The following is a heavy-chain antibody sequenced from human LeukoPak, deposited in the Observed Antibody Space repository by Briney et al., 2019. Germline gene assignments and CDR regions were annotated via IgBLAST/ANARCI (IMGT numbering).Heavy chain of an antibody. D-gene: IGHD1-26*01. J-gene: IGHJ4*02. V-gene: IGHV3-21*01. CDR1: GFTFSSYD. CDR2: LSTNSRYI. Sequence: GESLRLSCAPFGFTFSSYDMAWVRQAPGKGLEWVSSLSTNSRYIYYAVSVKGRFTVSRDNAKNSLYLEMNSLRAEDTAVYYCAREGSSEWELLRSYDYWGQGTLVTVSS. CDR3: AREGSSEWELLRSYDY.